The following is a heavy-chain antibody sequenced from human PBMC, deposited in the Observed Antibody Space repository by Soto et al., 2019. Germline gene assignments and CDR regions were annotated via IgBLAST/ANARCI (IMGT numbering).Heavy chain of an antibody. J-gene: IGHJ4*02. CDR3: TRANWYSEY. CDR2: IYYNGNT. V-gene: IGHV4-59*11. D-gene: IGHD7-27*01. CDR1: GGSISNHY. Sequence: QVQLQESGPGLVKPSETLSLTCSVSGGSISNHYWSWIRQPPGKGLEWIGYIYYNGNTNYNPSLKSRATMSVDMSRNQIPLKLTTVTAGDTAVYYCTRANWYSEYWGQGTLVTVPS.